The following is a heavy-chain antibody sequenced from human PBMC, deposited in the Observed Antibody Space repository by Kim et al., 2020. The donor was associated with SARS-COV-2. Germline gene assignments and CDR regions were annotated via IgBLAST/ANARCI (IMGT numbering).Heavy chain of an antibody. CDR3: ARGNSNYDFWSGYLPPFAP. CDR2: IWYDGRNK. Sequence: GGSLRLSCAASGFTFSSYGMHWVRQAPGKGLEWVAVIWYDGRNKYYADSVKGRFTISRDNSKNTLYLQMNSLRAEDTAVYYCARGNSNYDFWSGYLPPFAPWGQGTLVTVSS. J-gene: IGHJ5*02. CDR1: GFTFSSYG. D-gene: IGHD3-3*01. V-gene: IGHV3-33*01.